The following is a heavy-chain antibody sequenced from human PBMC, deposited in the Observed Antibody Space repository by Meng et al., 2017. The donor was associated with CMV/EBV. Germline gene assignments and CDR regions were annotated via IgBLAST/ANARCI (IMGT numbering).Heavy chain of an antibody. CDR3: ARDLKRWRITIFPY. D-gene: IGHD3-3*01. Sequence: ASVKVSCKASGYTFTGYYMHWVRQAPGQGLEGMGWINPNSGGTNYAQKFQGRVTMTRDTSIRTAYMELSRLRSDDTAVYYCARDLKRWRITIFPYWGQGTLVTVSS. CDR2: INPNSGGT. J-gene: IGHJ4*02. V-gene: IGHV1-2*02. CDR1: GYTFTGYY.